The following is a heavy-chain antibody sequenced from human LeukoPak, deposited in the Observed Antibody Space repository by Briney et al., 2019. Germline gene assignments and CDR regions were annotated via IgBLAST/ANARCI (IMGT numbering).Heavy chain of an antibody. Sequence: PGGSLRLSCAASGFTFSSYAMSWVRQRPGKGLEWVSAISGSGGSTYYADSVKGRFTISRDNSKNTLYLQMNSLGAEDTAVYYCAKGGTGLRISSYFDYWGQGTLVTVSS. CDR1: GFTFSSYA. CDR3: AKGGTGLRISSYFDY. D-gene: IGHD4-17*01. V-gene: IGHV3-23*01. J-gene: IGHJ4*02. CDR2: ISGSGGST.